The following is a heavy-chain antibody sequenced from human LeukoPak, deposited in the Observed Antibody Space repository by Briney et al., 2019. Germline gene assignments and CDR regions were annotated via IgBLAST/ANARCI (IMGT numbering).Heavy chain of an antibody. Sequence: SETLSLTCTVSGGSISSYYWSWIRQPAGKGLERIGRIYTSGSTNYNPSLKSRVTMSVDTSKNQFSLKLSSVTAADTAVYYCARVPYDFWSGYYVAFHYWGQGTLVTVSS. D-gene: IGHD3-3*01. CDR2: IYTSGST. CDR1: GGSISSYY. V-gene: IGHV4-4*07. J-gene: IGHJ4*02. CDR3: ARVPYDFWSGYYVAFHY.